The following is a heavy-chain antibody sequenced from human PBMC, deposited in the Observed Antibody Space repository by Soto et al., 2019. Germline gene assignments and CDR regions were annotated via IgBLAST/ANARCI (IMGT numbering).Heavy chain of an antibody. V-gene: IGHV3-23*01. J-gene: IGHJ3*02. CDR3: AKDRYCSGGTCSHDALDI. CDR2: LSGSGGTT. CDR1: GFTFSNYA. Sequence: EVQLLESGGGLVQPGGSLRLSCAASGFTFSNYAMSWVRQAPGKGLEWVSALSGSGGTTYYADSVKGRFTISRDNSKNTLYLQMNSLRAEDTALYYCAKDRYCSGGTCSHDALDIRGQGTMVTVSP. D-gene: IGHD2-15*01.